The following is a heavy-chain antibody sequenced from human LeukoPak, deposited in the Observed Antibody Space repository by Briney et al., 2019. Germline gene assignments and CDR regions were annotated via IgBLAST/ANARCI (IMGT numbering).Heavy chain of an antibody. D-gene: IGHD1-20*01. J-gene: IGHJ4*02. Sequence: GGSLRLSCAASGFTFSSYSMNWVRQAPGKGLEWVSSISSSSSYIYYADSVKGRFTLSRDNAKNSLYLQMNSLRAEDTAVYYCARAQYGHNWIIDYWGQGTLVTVSS. CDR1: GFTFSSYS. CDR2: ISSSSSYI. V-gene: IGHV3-21*01. CDR3: ARAQYGHNWIIDY.